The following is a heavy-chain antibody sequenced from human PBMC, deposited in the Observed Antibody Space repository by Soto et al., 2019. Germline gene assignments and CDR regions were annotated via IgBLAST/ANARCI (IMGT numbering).Heavy chain of an antibody. J-gene: IGHJ6*02. D-gene: IGHD1-1*01. CDR2: IIPIFGTA. Sequence: SLKGSWKAAGWALSSDAISWGRQAPGQGLEWMGGIIPIFGTANYAQKFQGRVTITADESTSTAYMELSSLRSEDTAVYYCARRRDGYNSASGTDVWGQRTTVTVS. CDR1: GWALSSDA. CDR3: ARRRDGYNSASGTDV. V-gene: IGHV1-69*13.